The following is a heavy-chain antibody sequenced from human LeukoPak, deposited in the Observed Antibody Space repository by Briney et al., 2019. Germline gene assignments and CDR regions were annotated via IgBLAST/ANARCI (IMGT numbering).Heavy chain of an antibody. CDR3: ARVRYSSSWAWEFYY. V-gene: IGHV3-11*06. CDR1: GFIFSDYY. Sequence: PGGALRLSCAASGFIFSDYYMSWIRQAPGKGLEGVSYISSSSSYTKYADSVKGRFTNSRNNAKNPLYLQMDRLRAEDTAVYYCARVRYSSSWAWEFYYWGQGTLVTVSS. CDR2: ISSSSSYT. J-gene: IGHJ4*02. D-gene: IGHD6-13*01.